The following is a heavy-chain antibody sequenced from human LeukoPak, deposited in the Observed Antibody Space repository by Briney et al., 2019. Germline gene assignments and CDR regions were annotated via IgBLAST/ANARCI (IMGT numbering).Heavy chain of an antibody. V-gene: IGHV1-18*01. CDR2: ISAYNGHT. CDR3: AREVGVATTKPPFDY. J-gene: IGHJ4*02. D-gene: IGHD5-24*01. CDR1: GYTFTTYG. Sequence: ASVKVSCKASGYTFTTYGISWVRQAPGQGLEWMGWISAYNGHTNYAQKLQGRVTMTTDTSTSTAYMELRSLRSDDTAVYYCAREVGVATTKPPFDYWGQGTLVTVSS.